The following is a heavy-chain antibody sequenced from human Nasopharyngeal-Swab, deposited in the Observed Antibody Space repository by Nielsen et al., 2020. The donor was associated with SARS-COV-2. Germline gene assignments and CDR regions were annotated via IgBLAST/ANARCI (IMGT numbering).Heavy chain of an antibody. CDR2: ISSSSSYI. D-gene: IGHD3-10*01. CDR3: ARDHVLPDAFDI. Sequence: LSLTCAASGFTFSSYSMNWVRQAPGKGLEWVSSISSSSSYIYYADSVKGRFTISRDNAKNSLYPQMNSLRAEDTAVYYCARDHVLPDAFDIWGQGTMVTVSS. V-gene: IGHV3-21*01. J-gene: IGHJ3*02. CDR1: GFTFSSYS.